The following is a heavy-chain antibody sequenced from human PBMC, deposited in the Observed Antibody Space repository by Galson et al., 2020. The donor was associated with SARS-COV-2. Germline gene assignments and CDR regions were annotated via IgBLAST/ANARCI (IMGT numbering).Heavy chain of an antibody. Sequence: ASVKVSCKASGYTFTSYYIHWVRQAPGQGLAGMGIINPSRGGTTYAQKFQGRVTMARDTSTSTVYMELRSLRSEDTAVYYCARDSPGGNDYNYLLFWGQGTLVTVSS. J-gene: IGHJ4*02. CDR1: GYTFTSYY. CDR2: INPSRGGT. CDR3: ARDSPGGNDYNYLLF. D-gene: IGHD4-17*01. V-gene: IGHV1-46*01.